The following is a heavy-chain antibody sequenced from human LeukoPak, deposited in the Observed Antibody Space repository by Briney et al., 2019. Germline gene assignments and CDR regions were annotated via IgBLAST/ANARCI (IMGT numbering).Heavy chain of an antibody. CDR3: ARDKVRGVIIE. Sequence: PSETLSLTCAVYGGSFSGYYWSWIRQPPGKGLEWIGEINHSGSTNYNPSLKSRVTISVDTSKNQFSLELSSVTAADTAVYYCARDKVRGVIIEWGQGTLVTVSS. V-gene: IGHV4-34*01. D-gene: IGHD3-10*01. CDR2: INHSGST. CDR1: GGSFSGYY. J-gene: IGHJ4*02.